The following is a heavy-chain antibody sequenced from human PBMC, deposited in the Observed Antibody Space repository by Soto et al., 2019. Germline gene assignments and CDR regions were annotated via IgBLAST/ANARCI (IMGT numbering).Heavy chain of an antibody. CDR3: ARAYCSSTSCYDGAFDI. CDR2: INHSGST. Sequence: QVQLQQWGAGLLKPSETLSLTCAVYGGSFSGYYWSWIRQPPGKGLGWIGEINHSGSTNYNPSLKSRVTISVDTSKNQFSLKLSSVTAADTAVYYCARAYCSSTSCYDGAFDIWGQGTMVTVSS. V-gene: IGHV4-34*01. D-gene: IGHD2-2*01. J-gene: IGHJ3*02. CDR1: GGSFSGYY.